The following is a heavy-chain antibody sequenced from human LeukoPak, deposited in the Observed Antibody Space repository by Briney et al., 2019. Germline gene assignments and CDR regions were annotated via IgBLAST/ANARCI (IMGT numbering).Heavy chain of an antibody. J-gene: IGHJ6*02. Sequence: PGGSLRLSCAASGFTFSSYGMHWVRQAPGKGLEWVAVISYDGSNKYYADSVKGRFTISRDNSKNTLYLQMNSLRAEDTAVYYCAKDTAMGSIYYYYGMDVWGQGTTVTVSS. CDR1: GFTFSSYG. CDR2: ISYDGSNK. D-gene: IGHD5-18*01. V-gene: IGHV3-30*18. CDR3: AKDTAMGSIYYYYGMDV.